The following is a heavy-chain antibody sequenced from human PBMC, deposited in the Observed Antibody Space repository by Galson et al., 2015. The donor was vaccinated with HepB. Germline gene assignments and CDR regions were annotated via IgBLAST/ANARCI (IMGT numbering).Heavy chain of an antibody. CDR2: FVPLFGTA. J-gene: IGHJ5*02. D-gene: IGHD2-15*01. V-gene: IGHV1-69*13. CDR1: GGTFSKYT. Sequence: SVKVSCKASGGTFSKYTIAWVRQAPGQGLEWMGGFVPLFGTADYAQKFQGRVTITVDESTNTAYMDLNSLISDDTAMYYCATVVGSLQFDPWGQGTLVTVSS. CDR3: ATVVGSLQFDP.